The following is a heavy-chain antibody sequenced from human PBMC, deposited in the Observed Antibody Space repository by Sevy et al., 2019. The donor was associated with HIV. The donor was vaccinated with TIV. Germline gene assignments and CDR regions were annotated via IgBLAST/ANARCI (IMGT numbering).Heavy chain of an antibody. J-gene: IGHJ4*02. CDR1: GFTFSAYA. D-gene: IGHD3-22*01. Sequence: GGSLRLSCTTSGFTFSAYAMHWVRQAPGKGLEWVAIIWSDGAYQYHGDSVKGRFTISRDNSKNTLYLLMNSLRVEDTAVYYCARGGYYYDNAAYYAFDSWGQGTLVTVSS. CDR3: ARGGYYYDNAAYYAFDS. CDR2: IWSDGAYQ. V-gene: IGHV3-33*01.